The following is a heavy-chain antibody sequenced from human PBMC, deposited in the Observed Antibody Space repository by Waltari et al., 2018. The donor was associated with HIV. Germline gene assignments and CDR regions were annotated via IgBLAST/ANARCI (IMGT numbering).Heavy chain of an antibody. Sequence: QVQLVQSGAEVKKPGASVKVSCEAFGFNFNNYPIHWMRQAPGQGLELMGWINGGRDVTRSSQVFKDIVTFTRYTFETTVFMELSILKSPDTALYFCAGGADWLVNVLEYWGPGTLVTVSS. CDR2: INGGRDVT. J-gene: IGHJ4*02. D-gene: IGHD6-19*01. V-gene: IGHV1-3*01. CDR1: GFNFNNYP. CDR3: AGGADWLVNVLEY.